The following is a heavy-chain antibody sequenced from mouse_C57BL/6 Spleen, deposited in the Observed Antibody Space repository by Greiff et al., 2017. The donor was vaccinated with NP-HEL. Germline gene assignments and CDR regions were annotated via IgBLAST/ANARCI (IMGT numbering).Heavy chain of an antibody. Sequence: QVQLQQPGAELVMPGASVKLSCKASGYTFTSYWMHWVKQRPGQGLEWIGEIDSSDSYTNYNQKFKGKSTLTVDKSSSTAYMQLSSLTSEDSAVYYCARRDYGRDFDVWGTGTTVTVSS. CDR2: IDSSDSYT. J-gene: IGHJ1*03. D-gene: IGHD1-1*01. CDR1: GYTFTSYW. V-gene: IGHV1-69*01. CDR3: ARRDYGRDFDV.